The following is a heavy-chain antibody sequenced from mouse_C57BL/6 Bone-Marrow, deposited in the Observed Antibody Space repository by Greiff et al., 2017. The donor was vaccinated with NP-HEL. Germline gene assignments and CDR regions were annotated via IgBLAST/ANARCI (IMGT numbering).Heavy chain of an antibody. CDR1: GYSITSGYY. J-gene: IGHJ4*01. V-gene: IGHV3-6*01. Sequence: VQLKQSGPGLVKPSQSLSLTCSVTGYSITSGYYWNWIRQFPGNKLEWMGYISYDGSNNYNPSLKNRISITRDTSKNQFFLKLNSVTTEDTATYYCASTYGSSYYYYAMDYWGQGTSVTVSS. CDR2: ISYDGSN. D-gene: IGHD1-1*01. CDR3: ASTYGSSYYYYAMDY.